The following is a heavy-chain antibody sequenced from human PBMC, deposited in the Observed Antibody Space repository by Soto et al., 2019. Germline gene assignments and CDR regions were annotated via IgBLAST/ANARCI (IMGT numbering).Heavy chain of an antibody. Sequence: VQLVQSGAEVKKPGSSVKVSCKASGGTFSNYPFIWVRQAPGQGLDWMGGIIPIFGTTDYGQRFQGRVTITADESTNTAYIELSSLRSDATAVYYCARGLYCGGGCYSHFDYWGQGTLVTVSS. CDR2: IIPIFGTT. D-gene: IGHD2-21*02. CDR3: ARGLYCGGGCYSHFDY. V-gene: IGHV1-69*01. CDR1: GGTFSNYP. J-gene: IGHJ4*02.